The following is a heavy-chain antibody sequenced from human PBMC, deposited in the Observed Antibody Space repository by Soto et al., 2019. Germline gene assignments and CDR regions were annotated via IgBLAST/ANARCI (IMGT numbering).Heavy chain of an antibody. Sequence: PETLSLTCAVSSVSISSSNWWSLVRQPPGKGLEWIGEIYHSGSTNYNPSLKSRVTISVDKSKNQFSLKLSSVTAADTAVYYCARVTYYDILTRVKHYAFDIWGQGTMVTVSS. CDR3: ARVTYYDILTRVKHYAFDI. J-gene: IGHJ3*02. V-gene: IGHV4-4*03. CDR2: IYHSGST. CDR1: SVSISSSNW. D-gene: IGHD3-9*01.